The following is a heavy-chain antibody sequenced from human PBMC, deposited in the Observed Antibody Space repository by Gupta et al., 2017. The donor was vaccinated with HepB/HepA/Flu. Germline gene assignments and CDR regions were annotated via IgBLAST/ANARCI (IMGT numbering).Heavy chain of an antibody. CDR2: IYGSGST. CDR1: GFTVSGSY. V-gene: IGHV3-66*01. Sequence: EAQLVESGGGLVQPGGSLRLSCAASGFTVSGSYMSWVRQAPGKGLEWVSVIYGSGSTYYADSVKGRFTISRDNSKNTLYLQMNSLRAEDTAVYYCAREPSYYGMDVWGQGTTVTVSS. CDR3: AREPSYYGMDV. J-gene: IGHJ6*02.